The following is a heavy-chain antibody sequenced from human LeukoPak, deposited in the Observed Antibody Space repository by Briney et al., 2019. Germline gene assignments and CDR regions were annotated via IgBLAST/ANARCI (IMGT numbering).Heavy chain of an antibody. J-gene: IGHJ4*02. Sequence: GGSLRLSCAASGFTFRSYPMSWVGQAPGKGPEWVSAISCGGGSTFYAGSVKGRFTISRDNSKNTLYLQMNSLRVEDTAVYYCAKGERKTPFDYCGQGTLVTVSS. CDR1: GFTFRSYP. CDR2: ISCGGGST. CDR3: AKGERKTPFDY. V-gene: IGHV3-23*01.